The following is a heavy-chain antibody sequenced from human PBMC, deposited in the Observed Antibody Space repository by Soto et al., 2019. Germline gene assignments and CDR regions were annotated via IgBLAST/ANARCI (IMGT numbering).Heavy chain of an antibody. J-gene: IGHJ6*02. CDR3: ARDPHLYYYYGMDV. V-gene: IGHV1-18*01. CDR2: ISAYNGNT. CDR1: GYTFTSYG. Sequence: QVQLVQSGAEVKKPGASVKVSCKASGYTFTSYGISWVRQAPGQGLEWMGWISAYNGNTNEAQKPQGRVTMTADPSTSTAYMELRRLRSDDTAVYYCARDPHLYYYYGMDVWGQGTTVTVSS.